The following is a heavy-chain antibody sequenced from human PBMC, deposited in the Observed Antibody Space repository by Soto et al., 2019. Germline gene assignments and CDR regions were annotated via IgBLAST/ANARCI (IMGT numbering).Heavy chain of an antibody. D-gene: IGHD3-22*01. V-gene: IGHV3-74*01. Sequence: GGSLRLSCAASGFTFSSYWMHWVRQAPGKGLVWVSRINSDGSSTSYADSVKGRFTISRDNAKNALYLQMNSLRAEDTAVYYCARWDYDSSGYYQFGYWGQGPLVTVS. CDR2: INSDGSST. J-gene: IGHJ4*02. CDR1: GFTFSSYW. CDR3: ARWDYDSSGYYQFGY.